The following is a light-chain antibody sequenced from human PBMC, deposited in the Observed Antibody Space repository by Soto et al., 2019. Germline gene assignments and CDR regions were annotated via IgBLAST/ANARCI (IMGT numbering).Light chain of an antibody. V-gene: IGKV3-15*01. Sequence: ILMTQSPGTLSVSPGERATLSCRASQSVSSNLAWYQQRPGQAPRLLIYDASTRATGIPARFSGSGSGTEFTLTISSLQSEDFVVYYCQQYNNWPRTFGQGTKV. J-gene: IGKJ1*01. CDR1: QSVSSN. CDR2: DAS. CDR3: QQYNNWPRT.